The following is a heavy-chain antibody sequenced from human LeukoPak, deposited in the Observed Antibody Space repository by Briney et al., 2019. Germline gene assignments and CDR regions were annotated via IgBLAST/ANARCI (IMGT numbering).Heavy chain of an antibody. D-gene: IGHD4-17*01. CDR3: AKDRATVPRGNWFDP. CDR1: GFTFSSYA. Sequence: SGGSLRLSCAASGFTFSSYAMSWVRQAPGKGLEWVSAISGSGGSTYYADSVKGRFTISRDNSKNTPYLQMNSLRAEDTAVYYCAKDRATVPRGNWFDPWGQGTLVTVSS. CDR2: ISGSGGST. J-gene: IGHJ5*02. V-gene: IGHV3-23*01.